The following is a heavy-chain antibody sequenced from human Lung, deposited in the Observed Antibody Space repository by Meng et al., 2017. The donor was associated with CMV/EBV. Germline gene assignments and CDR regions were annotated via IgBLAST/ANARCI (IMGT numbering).Heavy chain of an antibody. CDR2: RKEDGSEQ. CDR3: VKVQYDAKGGTYYRSFDY. D-gene: IGHD4/OR15-4a*01. CDR1: GFTFNPYS. V-gene: IGHV3-7*01. J-gene: IGHJ4*02. Sequence: ESXKISXEASGFTFNPYSMNWVRQAPGQGLEWEANRKEDGSEQHYVESVKGRFTIYRDNAKNSRYLQMNSLRAEDRAVYYLVKVQYDAKGGTYYRSFDYWGQGTLVXVSS.